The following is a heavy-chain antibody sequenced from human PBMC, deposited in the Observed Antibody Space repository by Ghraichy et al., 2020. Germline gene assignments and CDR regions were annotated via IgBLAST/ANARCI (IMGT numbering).Heavy chain of an antibody. CDR3: ARTRQNYYDSSGRSKYYYYGMDV. D-gene: IGHD3-22*01. CDR1: GGSISSYY. CDR2: IYYSGST. V-gene: IGHV4-59*01. Sequence: SETLSLTCTVSGGSISSYYWSWIRQPPGKGLEWIGYIYYSGSTNYNPSLKSRVTISVDTSKNQFSLKLSSVTAADTAVYYCARTRQNYYDSSGRSKYYYYGMDVWGQGTTVTVYS. J-gene: IGHJ6*02.